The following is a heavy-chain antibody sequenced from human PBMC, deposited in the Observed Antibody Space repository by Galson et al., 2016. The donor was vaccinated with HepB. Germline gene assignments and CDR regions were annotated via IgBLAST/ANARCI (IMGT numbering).Heavy chain of an antibody. CDR3: ARDSGSVSFDY. CDR1: GFSVSSNY. Sequence: SLRLSCAASGFSVSSNYLSWVRQAPGKGLEWVSVIFSAGTTYYADSVKGRFTISRGNSKNTLYLQMNSLRAEDTAVYYCARDSGSVSFDYWGQGTLVTVSS. D-gene: IGHD1-26*01. J-gene: IGHJ4*02. CDR2: IFSAGTT. V-gene: IGHV3-53*01.